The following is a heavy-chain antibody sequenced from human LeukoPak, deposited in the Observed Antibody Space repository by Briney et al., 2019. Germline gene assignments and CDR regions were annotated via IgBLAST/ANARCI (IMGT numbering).Heavy chain of an antibody. CDR2: ISGSGGST. Sequence: GGSLRLSCAASRFTVSSNYMSWVRQAPGKGLEWVSAISGSGGSTYYADSVKGRFTISRDNSKNTLYLQMNSLRAEDTAVYYCAKFYYDSSGYYYCFFDYWGQGTLVTVSS. V-gene: IGHV3-23*01. D-gene: IGHD3-22*01. CDR3: AKFYYDSSGYYYCFFDY. J-gene: IGHJ4*02. CDR1: RFTVSSNY.